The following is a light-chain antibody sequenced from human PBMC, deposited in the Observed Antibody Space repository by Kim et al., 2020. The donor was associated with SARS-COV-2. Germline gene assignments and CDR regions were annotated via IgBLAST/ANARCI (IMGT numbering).Light chain of an antibody. CDR2: GKN. CDR3: NSRDSSGNHVI. J-gene: IGLJ2*01. CDR1: SLRSYY. Sequence: SSELTQDPAVSVALGQTVMITCQGDSLRSYYASWYQQKPGQAPVLVIYGKNNRPSGIPDRFSGSSSGNTASLTIPGAQAEDEADYYCNSRDSSGNHVIFG. V-gene: IGLV3-19*01.